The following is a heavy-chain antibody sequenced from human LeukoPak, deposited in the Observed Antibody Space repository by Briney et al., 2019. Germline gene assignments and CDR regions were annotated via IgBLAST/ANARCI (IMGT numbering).Heavy chain of an antibody. CDR3: AKDDETGRWVVPTYFDY. D-gene: IGHD6-19*01. V-gene: IGHV3-23*01. CDR1: GFTFDSDA. J-gene: IGHJ4*02. CDR2: ISGSGDNT. Sequence: PGGSLRLSCAASGFTFDSDAMIWVRQAPGKGLEWVSAISGSGDNTYYADSVKGRFTIFRDNSKNTLYLQMNSLRADDTAVYYCAKDDETGRWVVPTYFDYWGQGTLVTVSS.